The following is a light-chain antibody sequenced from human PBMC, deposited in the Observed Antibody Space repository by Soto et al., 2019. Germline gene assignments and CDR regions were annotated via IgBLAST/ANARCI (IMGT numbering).Light chain of an antibody. CDR1: QSVSSSY. Sequence: EIVLTQSPGTLSLSPGERATLSCRASQSVSSSYLAWYQQKPGQAPRLLIYGASSRATGIPDRFSGSGSGTDFTLTISSLEPEDFAVYYCQQYTNWPPTFGQGTRLEIK. CDR3: QQYTNWPPT. CDR2: GAS. J-gene: IGKJ5*01. V-gene: IGKV3-20*01.